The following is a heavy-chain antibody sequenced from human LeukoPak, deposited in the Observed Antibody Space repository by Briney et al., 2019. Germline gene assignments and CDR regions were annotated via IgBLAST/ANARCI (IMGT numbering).Heavy chain of an antibody. CDR3: ARDFSSSWASLDV. V-gene: IGHV3-11*04. J-gene: IGHJ6*04. D-gene: IGHD6-13*01. CDR2: ISSSGSTI. CDR1: GFTFSDYY. Sequence: GGSLRLSCAASGFTFSDYYMSWIRQAPGKGLEWVSYISSSGSTIYYADSVKGRFTISRDNAKNSLYLQMNSLRAEDTAVYYCARDFSSSWASLDVWGKGTTVTASS.